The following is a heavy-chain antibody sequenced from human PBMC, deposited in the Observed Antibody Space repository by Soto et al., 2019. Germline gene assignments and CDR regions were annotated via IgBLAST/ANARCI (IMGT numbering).Heavy chain of an antibody. Sequence: SVKVSCKASGGTFSSYTISWVRQAPGQGLEWMGRIIPILGIANYAQKFQGRVTITADKSTSTAYMELSSLRSEDTAVYYCTIAAAGYYFDYWGQGTLVTVSS. CDR1: GGTFSSYT. J-gene: IGHJ4*02. CDR3: TIAAAGYYFDY. CDR2: IIPILGIA. D-gene: IGHD6-13*01. V-gene: IGHV1-69*02.